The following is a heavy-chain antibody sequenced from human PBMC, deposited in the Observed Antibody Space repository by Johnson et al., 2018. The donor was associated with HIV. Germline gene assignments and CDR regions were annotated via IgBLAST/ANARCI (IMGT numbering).Heavy chain of an antibody. J-gene: IGHJ3*02. Sequence: VQLVESGGSVVRPGGSLRLSCAVSGFTFSYYWMSWVRQAPGKGLEWVANIKQDGSEKYYVDSVKGRFTISRDNAKKSLYLQMNSLRAEDTAVYYCARELRIAARGLAFDIWGRGTMVTVSS. V-gene: IGHV3-7*05. CDR3: ARELRIAARGLAFDI. CDR1: GFTFSYYW. CDR2: IKQDGSEK. D-gene: IGHD6-6*01.